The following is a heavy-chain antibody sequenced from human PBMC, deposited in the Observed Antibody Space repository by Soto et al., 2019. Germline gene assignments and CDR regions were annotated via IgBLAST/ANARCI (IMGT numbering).Heavy chain of an antibody. CDR1: GFIFSNFA. Sequence: EVQLLESGGGLVQPGGSLRLSCAASGFIFSNFAMGWVRQAPGKGLEWVSGLSNGGDTTDYLDSVKGRFTISRDNSKNTLYLQMHSLRVEDTALYYCAKLTFYYHGSAKGWLDSWGQGVLVTVSS. D-gene: IGHD3-10*01. CDR3: AKLTFYYHGSAKGWLDS. CDR2: LSNGGDTT. J-gene: IGHJ5*01. V-gene: IGHV3-23*01.